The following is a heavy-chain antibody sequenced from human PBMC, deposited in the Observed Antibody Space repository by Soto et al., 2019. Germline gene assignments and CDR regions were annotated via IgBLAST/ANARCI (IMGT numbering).Heavy chain of an antibody. CDR2: ISGSGDSS. J-gene: IGHJ4*02. V-gene: IGHV3-23*01. CDR1: GFTFSTYA. D-gene: IGHD2-15*01. Sequence: EVQLLDSGGGLVQPGGSLRLSCAASGFTFSTYAMSWVRQAPGKGLEWVSTISGSGDSSYYATSVKGRFTISRDNSRNTLDLQMNSLRVEDTALSYCAKGGEGSCSQTSCLYFSDSWGQGTRVTVSS. CDR3: AKGGEGSCSQTSCLYFSDS.